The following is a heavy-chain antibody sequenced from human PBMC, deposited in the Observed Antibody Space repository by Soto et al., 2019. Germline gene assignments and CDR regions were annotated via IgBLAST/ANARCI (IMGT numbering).Heavy chain of an antibody. J-gene: IGHJ5*02. Sequence: LRLSCAGSGFTFGDSYMSWIRQATGKGLEWLSYISPGSRYPAYADSVKGRFTISRDNAKRSLYLQMMSLTAEETAIYYCVRGGGGGLFDPWGQGTMVTVSS. CDR1: GFTFGDSY. V-gene: IGHV3-11*06. CDR2: ISPGSRYP. CDR3: VRGGGGGLFDP. D-gene: IGHD2-15*01.